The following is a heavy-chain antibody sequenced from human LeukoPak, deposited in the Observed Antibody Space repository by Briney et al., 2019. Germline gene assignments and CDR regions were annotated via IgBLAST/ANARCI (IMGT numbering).Heavy chain of an antibody. CDR3: ARTYYDILTPPSRRNAFDI. D-gene: IGHD3-9*01. V-gene: IGHV3-21*01. Sequence: KTGGSLRLSCAASGFTFSSYSMNWVRQAPGKGLEWVSSISSSSSYIYYADSVKGRFTISRDNAKNSLYLQMNSLRAEDTAVYYCARTYYDILTPPSRRNAFDIWGQGTMVTVSS. CDR2: ISSSSSYI. CDR1: GFTFSSYS. J-gene: IGHJ3*02.